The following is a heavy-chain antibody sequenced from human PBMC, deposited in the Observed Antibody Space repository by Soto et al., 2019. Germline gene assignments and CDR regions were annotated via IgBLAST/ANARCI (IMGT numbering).Heavy chain of an antibody. J-gene: IGHJ4*02. CDR1: GGSFSGYY. Sequence: QVQLQQWGAGLMKPSETLSLTCTVYGGSFSGYYWTWIRQPPGTGLEWIGEINHSGSTNYNPSLKSRFTISVDASKNQFSLKLTSVTAADTAVYYCARDKTPSLFEYWGQGTLVTVSS. CDR2: INHSGST. CDR3: ARDKTPSLFEY. D-gene: IGHD2-15*01. V-gene: IGHV4-34*01.